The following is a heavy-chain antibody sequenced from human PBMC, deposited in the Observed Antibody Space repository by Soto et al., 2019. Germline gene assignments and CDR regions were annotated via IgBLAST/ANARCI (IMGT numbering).Heavy chain of an antibody. CDR1: GFTCSSYA. J-gene: IGHJ3*02. Sequence: GGSVRLSCAASGFTCSSYAMSWVRQASGKGLEWFSAISGSGGSTYYADYVKGRFTISRDNSKKKLYQQMNRLRAEDTAVYYCAKDQQVNMLGVVPDAFAIWGQGTIVTVS. CDR2: ISGSGGST. D-gene: IGHD3-22*01. V-gene: IGHV3-23*01. CDR3: AKDQQVNMLGVVPDAFAI.